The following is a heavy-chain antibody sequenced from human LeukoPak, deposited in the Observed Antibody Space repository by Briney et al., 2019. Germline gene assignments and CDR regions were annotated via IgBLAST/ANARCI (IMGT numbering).Heavy chain of an antibody. D-gene: IGHD3-22*01. V-gene: IGHV4-4*07. CDR2: FYTSGST. Sequence: SETLSLTCTVSSASISSYYWSWIRQPAGKGLEWIGRFYTSGSTKYSPSLKSRVTMSVDTSKNQFSLKLNSVTAADTAVYYCAREVYDSSGYPRVYFDYWGQGTLVTVSS. J-gene: IGHJ4*02. CDR1: SASISSYY. CDR3: AREVYDSSGYPRVYFDY.